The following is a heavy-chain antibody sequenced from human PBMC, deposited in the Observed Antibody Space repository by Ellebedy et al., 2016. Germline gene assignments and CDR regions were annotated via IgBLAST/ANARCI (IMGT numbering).Heavy chain of an antibody. V-gene: IGHV4-4*07. Sequence: GSLRLSXTVSGGSISSYYWSWIRQPAGKGLEWIGRIYTSGSTNYNPSLKSRVTMSVDTSKNQFSLKLSSVTAADTAVYYCARDQLGYCSSTSCSKGFDYWGQGTLVTVSS. CDR2: IYTSGST. CDR3: ARDQLGYCSSTSCSKGFDY. D-gene: IGHD2-2*01. J-gene: IGHJ4*02. CDR1: GGSISSYY.